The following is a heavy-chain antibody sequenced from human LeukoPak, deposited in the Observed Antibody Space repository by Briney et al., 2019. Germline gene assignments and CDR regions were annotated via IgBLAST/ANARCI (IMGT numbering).Heavy chain of an antibody. J-gene: IGHJ4*02. CDR3: AAWYSSSWYGSGFVGN. Sequence: SVKVSCKASGFTFTSSAMQWVRQARGQRLEWIGWIVVGSGNTNYAQKFQERVTITRDMSTSTAYMELSSLRSEDTAVYYCAAWYSSSWYGSGFVGNWGQGTLATVSS. CDR1: GFTFTSSA. D-gene: IGHD6-13*01. V-gene: IGHV1-58*02. CDR2: IVVGSGNT.